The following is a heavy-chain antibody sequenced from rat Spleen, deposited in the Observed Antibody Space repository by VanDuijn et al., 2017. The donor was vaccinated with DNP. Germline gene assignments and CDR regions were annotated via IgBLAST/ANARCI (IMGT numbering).Heavy chain of an antibody. V-gene: IGHV3-1*01. CDR2: ISYSGTT. CDR1: GYSVTSYY. J-gene: IGHJ1*01. Sequence: EVQLQESGPGLVKPSQSLSLTCSVSGYSVTSYYWGWIRKFPGNKMEWMGYISYSGTTGYNPSLKSRISITRDTSKRQFFLQLNSVTTEDTATYYCARAYYDGTYYPNWYFDFWGPGT. D-gene: IGHD1-12*02. CDR3: ARAYYDGTYYPNWYFDF.